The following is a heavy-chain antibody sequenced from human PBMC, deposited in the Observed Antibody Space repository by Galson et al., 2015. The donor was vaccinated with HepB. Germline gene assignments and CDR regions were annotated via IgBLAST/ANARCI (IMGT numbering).Heavy chain of an antibody. CDR3: ARETSGPINY. V-gene: IGHV4-34*01. J-gene: IGHJ4*02. CDR2: INHSGST. D-gene: IGHD7-27*01. Sequence: SETLSLTCAVYGGSFSGYYWSWIRQPPGKGLEWIGEINHSGSTNYNPSLKSRVTISVDTSKNQFSLKLSSVTAADTAVYYCARETSGPINYWGQGTLVTVSS. CDR1: GGSFSGYY.